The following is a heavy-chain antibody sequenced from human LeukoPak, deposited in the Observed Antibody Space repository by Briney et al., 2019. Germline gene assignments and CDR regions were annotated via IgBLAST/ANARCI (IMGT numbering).Heavy chain of an antibody. J-gene: IGHJ4*02. D-gene: IGHD5-12*01. Sequence: GGSLRLSSAASGFTFSRYWMSWVRQASGGGLEWVANITPDGSQKYYLDSVKGRVTISRDNAKNLVFLQMNNLRAEDTAVYYCARSAAAGRIVATLDYWGQGTLVTVSS. CDR2: ITPDGSQK. CDR1: GFTFSRYW. V-gene: IGHV3-7*01. CDR3: ARSAAAGRIVATLDY.